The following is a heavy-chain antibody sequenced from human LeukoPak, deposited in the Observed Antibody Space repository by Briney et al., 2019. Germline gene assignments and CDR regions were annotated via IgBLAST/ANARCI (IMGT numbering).Heavy chain of an antibody. V-gene: IGHV3-74*01. CDR3: AQGGSPGAFDY. Sequence: PGGSLRLSCVGSGVTLSNYWMYWVRQGPEKGLVWVSRISGDGRTTDYADSGKGRFTTFRDNAKNTLYLQMNSLRAEDTAVYYCAQGGSPGAFDYWGQGTLVTVSS. CDR2: ISGDGRTT. J-gene: IGHJ4*02. CDR1: GVTLSNYW. D-gene: IGHD1-26*01.